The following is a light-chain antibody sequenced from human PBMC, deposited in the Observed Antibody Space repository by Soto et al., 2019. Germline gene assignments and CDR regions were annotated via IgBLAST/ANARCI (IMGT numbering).Light chain of an antibody. Sequence: QSALTQPRSVSGSPGQSVTISCTGTSSDVGGYNYVSWYQQHPGKAPKLMIYDVSKRPSGVPDRFSGSKSGNTASLTISGLQAEDEADYYCCSYAGSYNYVFGTGTKLNVL. V-gene: IGLV2-11*01. CDR3: CSYAGSYNYV. CDR1: SSDVGGYNY. CDR2: DVS. J-gene: IGLJ1*01.